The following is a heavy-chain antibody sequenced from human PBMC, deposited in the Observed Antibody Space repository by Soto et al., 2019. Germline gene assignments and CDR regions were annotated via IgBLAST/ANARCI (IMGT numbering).Heavy chain of an antibody. CDR1: GGTFSSYT. Sequence: QVQLVQSGAEVKKPGSSVKVSCKASGGTFSSYTISWVRQAPGQGLEWMGRIIPILGIANYAQKFQGRVTITADKSTSTAYMELRSLRSEDTAVYYCARGVVVVPAAIDHNWFDPWGQGTLVTVSS. V-gene: IGHV1-69*02. CDR2: IIPILGIA. D-gene: IGHD2-2*01. J-gene: IGHJ5*02. CDR3: ARGVVVVPAAIDHNWFDP.